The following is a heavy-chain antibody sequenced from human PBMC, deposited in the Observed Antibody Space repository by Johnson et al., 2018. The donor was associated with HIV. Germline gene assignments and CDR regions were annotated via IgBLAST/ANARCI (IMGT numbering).Heavy chain of an antibody. CDR3: ARDQRWVNTPGDLDAFDI. CDR1: GFTFSDYY. V-gene: IGHV3-11*04. Sequence: VQLVESGGGLVKPGGSLRLSCAASGFTFSDYYMSWIRQAPGKGLEWVSYISSSGSTIYYADSVKGRFTISRDNAKNSLYLQMNSLRAEETAVYYCARDQRWVNTPGDLDAFDIWGQGTMVTGSS. J-gene: IGHJ3*02. D-gene: IGHD4-17*01. CDR2: ISSSGSTI.